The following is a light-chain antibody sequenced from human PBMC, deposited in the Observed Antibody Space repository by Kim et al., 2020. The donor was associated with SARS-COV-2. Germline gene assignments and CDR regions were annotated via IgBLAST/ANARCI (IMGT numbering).Light chain of an antibody. J-gene: IGLJ1*01. Sequence: QSALTQPASVSGSPGQSITISCTGTRSDVGGYTFVSWYQQHPGKAPKLLIFDVNKRPSGVSNRFSGSKSGNTASLTISGLQAEDEADYYCSSYTSSSTYYVLGTGTRSPS. CDR1: RSDVGGYTF. CDR2: DVN. V-gene: IGLV2-14*01. CDR3: SSYTSSSTYYV.